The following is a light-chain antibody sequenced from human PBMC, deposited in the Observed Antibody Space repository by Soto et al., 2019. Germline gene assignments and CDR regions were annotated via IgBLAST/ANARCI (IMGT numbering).Light chain of an antibody. CDR2: DVS. Sequence: EIVMTQSPATLSVSPGESATLSCRASQSVSSNLAWYQQKPGQAPRLLIYDVSTRATGIPARFSGSGSETDFTLTISSLQSDDFAVYHCQQYTDWPITFGQGTRLEIK. J-gene: IGKJ5*01. CDR3: QQYTDWPIT. V-gene: IGKV3-15*01. CDR1: QSVSSN.